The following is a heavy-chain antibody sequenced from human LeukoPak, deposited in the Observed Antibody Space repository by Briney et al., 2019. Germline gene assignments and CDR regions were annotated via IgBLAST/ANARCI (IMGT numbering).Heavy chain of an antibody. D-gene: IGHD3-16*01. CDR1: GFTFSSYS. J-gene: IGHJ4*02. V-gene: IGHV3-21*01. Sequence: PGGSLRLSCAASGFTFSSYSMSWVRQAPGKGLEWVSSISSSSSYIYYADSVKGRFTISRDNAKNSLYLQMNSLRAEDTAVYYCARGYDYVWGSYLPAPYYFDYWGQGTLVTVSS. CDR3: ARGYDYVWGSYLPAPYYFDY. CDR2: ISSSSSYI.